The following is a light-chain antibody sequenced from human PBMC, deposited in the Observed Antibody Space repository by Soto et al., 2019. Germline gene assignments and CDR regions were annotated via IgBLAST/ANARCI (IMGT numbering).Light chain of an antibody. J-gene: IGKJ1*01. CDR3: QHNYSTRTWT. V-gene: IGKV1-39*01. Sequence: DIQMTQSPSSLSASVGDRVTITCRASQSISSYLNWYQQKPGKAPKLRIYAASSLQSGVPSRFSGSGSGTDFTPTISSLQPKDFATYYCQHNYSTRTWTFGQGTKVEIK. CDR2: AAS. CDR1: QSISSY.